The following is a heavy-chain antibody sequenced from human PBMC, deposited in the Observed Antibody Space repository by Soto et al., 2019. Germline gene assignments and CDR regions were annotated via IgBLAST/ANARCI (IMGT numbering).Heavy chain of an antibody. CDR1: GADINIYS. CDR3: ARDREAGYNFYYGMDV. D-gene: IGHD6-19*01. CDR2: IYTSASI. V-gene: IGHV4-4*07. J-gene: IGHJ6*02. Sequence: PSETLSLTCSVSGADINIYSWTWIRQPAGKGLEWIGRIYTSASINYNPSLRGRVTLSVDTSTNQVSLKLASVTAADTAVYYCARDREAGYNFYYGMDVWGQGTTVTVSS.